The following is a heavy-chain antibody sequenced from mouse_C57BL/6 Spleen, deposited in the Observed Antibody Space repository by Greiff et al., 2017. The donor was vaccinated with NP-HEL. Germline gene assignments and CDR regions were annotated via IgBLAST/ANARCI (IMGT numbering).Heavy chain of an antibody. D-gene: IGHD1-1*01. V-gene: IGHV1-55*01. Sequence: QVQLKQPGAELVKPGASVKMSCKASGYTFTSYWITWVKQRPGQGLEWIGDIYPGSGSTNYNEKFKSKATLTVDTSSSTAYMQLSSLTSEDSAVYYCARNRYYGSRPSFDYWGQGTTLTVSS. CDR2: IYPGSGST. CDR1: GYTFTSYW. CDR3: ARNRYYGSRPSFDY. J-gene: IGHJ2*01.